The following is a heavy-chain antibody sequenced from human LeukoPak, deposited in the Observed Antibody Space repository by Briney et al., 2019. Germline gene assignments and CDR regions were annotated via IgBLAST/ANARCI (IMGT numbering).Heavy chain of an antibody. CDR1: GFTFSNSW. CDR3: ARERFHGSGAPKYDF. Sequence: GGSLRLSCAASGFTFSNSWMHWVCQAPEKGLEWVADIKCDGSEKYYVDTVKGRLTISRDNAKKSLYLQMNSLRVEDTAVYYCARERFHGSGAPKYDFWGPGTLVTVSS. CDR2: IKCDGSEK. J-gene: IGHJ4*02. V-gene: IGHV3-52*01. D-gene: IGHD3-10*01.